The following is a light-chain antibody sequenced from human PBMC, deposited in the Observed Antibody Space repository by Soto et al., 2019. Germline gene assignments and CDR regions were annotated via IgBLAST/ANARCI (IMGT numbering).Light chain of an antibody. Sequence: DIQMTQSPPSLSASVGDRVTITCRASQSTSSYLNWYQQRPGKAPKLLISTASSLQSGVPSRFSGSGSETEFTLTITNLQLEDFATYYCQQSHSIPITFGQGTRLEI. CDR3: QQSHSIPIT. V-gene: IGKV1-39*01. CDR2: TAS. J-gene: IGKJ5*01. CDR1: QSTSSY.